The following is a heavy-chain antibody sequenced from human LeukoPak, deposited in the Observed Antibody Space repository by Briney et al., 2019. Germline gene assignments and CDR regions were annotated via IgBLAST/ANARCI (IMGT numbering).Heavy chain of an antibody. Sequence: ASAKVSCKASGYTFTSYDINWVRQATGQGLEWMGWINPNSGGTNYAQKFQGRVTMTRDTSISTAYMELSRLRSDDTAVYYCITMVRGVIFSIYWGQGTLVTVSS. CDR1: GYTFTSYD. D-gene: IGHD3-10*01. V-gene: IGHV1-2*02. CDR3: ITMVRGVIFSIY. CDR2: INPNSGGT. J-gene: IGHJ4*02.